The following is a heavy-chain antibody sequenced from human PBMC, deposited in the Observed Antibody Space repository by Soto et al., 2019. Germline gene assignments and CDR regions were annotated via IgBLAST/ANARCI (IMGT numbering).Heavy chain of an antibody. CDR2: ISGSDDRT. V-gene: IGHV3-23*01. CDR1: GFPLEKYG. Sequence: GGSLRLSCAVSGFPLEKYGMNWVRQAPGKGLGWVSVISGSDDRTFYADSVKGRFTISRDNPKNTLYLQMNRLRAEDTAIYYCAKGASYSPHSCCDYWGQGTLVTVSS. CDR3: AKGASYSPHSCCDY. J-gene: IGHJ4*02. D-gene: IGHD4-4*01.